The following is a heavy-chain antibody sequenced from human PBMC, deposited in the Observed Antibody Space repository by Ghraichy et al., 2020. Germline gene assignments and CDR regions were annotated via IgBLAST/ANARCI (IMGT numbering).Heavy chain of an antibody. Sequence: PSLTCTVSGGSISSSSYYWGWIRQPPGKGLEWIGSFYYGGTTYYNPSLKSRVTMSVDTSKNQFSLKLTSGTAAETAVYYCATYSGSYGNGFDPWGQGTLVTVSS. D-gene: IGHD1-26*01. V-gene: IGHV4-39*05. CDR3: ATYSGSYGNGFDP. J-gene: IGHJ5*02. CDR2: FYYGGTT. CDR1: GGSISSSSYY.